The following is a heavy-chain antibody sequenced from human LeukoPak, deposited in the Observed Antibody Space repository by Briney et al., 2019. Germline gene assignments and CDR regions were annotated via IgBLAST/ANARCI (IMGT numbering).Heavy chain of an antibody. J-gene: IGHJ4*02. Sequence: PGGSLRLSCTASGFTFGDYAMSWFRQAPGKGLEWVSAISGSGGSTYYADSVKGRFTISRDNSKNTLYLQMNSLRAKDTAVYYCAKDQGYSSSPCSDYWGQGTLVTVSS. CDR1: GFTFGDYA. CDR2: ISGSGGST. CDR3: AKDQGYSSSPCSDY. V-gene: IGHV3-23*01. D-gene: IGHD6-13*01.